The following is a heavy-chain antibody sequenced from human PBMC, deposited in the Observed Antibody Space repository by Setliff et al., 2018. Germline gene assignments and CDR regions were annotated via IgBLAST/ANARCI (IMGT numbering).Heavy chain of an antibody. CDR1: GGTFSSYA. D-gene: IGHD3-3*01. Sequence: SVKVSCKASGGTFSSYAITWVRQAPGQGLEWMGGIIPIFGTAKYAQKFQGRVTITADESTSTAYMELSSLRSEDTAVYYCASSRDYNFWSGYYSPLDYWGQGTLVTVSS. J-gene: IGHJ4*02. V-gene: IGHV1-69*13. CDR3: ASSRDYNFWSGYYSPLDY. CDR2: IIPIFGTA.